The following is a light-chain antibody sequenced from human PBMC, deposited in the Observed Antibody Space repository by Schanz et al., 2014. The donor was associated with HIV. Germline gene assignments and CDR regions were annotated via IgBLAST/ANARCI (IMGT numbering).Light chain of an antibody. CDR2: GAS. CDR3: QQYGHSPRT. Sequence: EIVMTQSPATLSVSPGERATLSCRASQSVSSNLAWYQQKPGQAPRLLIYGASSRATGIPDRFSGSGSGTGFTLTISRLESEDFAVYYCQQYGHSPRTFGQGTRVEVK. J-gene: IGKJ1*01. CDR1: QSVSSN. V-gene: IGKV3-20*01.